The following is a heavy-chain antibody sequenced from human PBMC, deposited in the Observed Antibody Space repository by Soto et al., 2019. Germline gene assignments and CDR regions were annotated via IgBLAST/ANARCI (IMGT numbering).Heavy chain of an antibody. J-gene: IGHJ5*02. CDR2: INPNSGGT. V-gene: IGHV1-2*04. CDR1: GYTFTGYY. CDR3: ARDRGPQLLLNWFDP. D-gene: IGHD2-15*01. Sequence: GASVKVSCKASGYTFTGYYMHWVRQAPGQGLEWMGWINPNSGGTNYAQKFQGWVTMTRDTSISTAYMELSRLRSDDTAVYYCARDRGPQLLLNWFDPWGQGTLVTVSS.